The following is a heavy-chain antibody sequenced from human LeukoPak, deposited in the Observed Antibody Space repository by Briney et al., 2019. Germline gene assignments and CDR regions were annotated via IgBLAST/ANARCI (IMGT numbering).Heavy chain of an antibody. CDR1: GFTFSSYS. V-gene: IGHV3-21*01. CDR2: ISSSSSYI. CDR3: ARDCSSTSCYWTFDY. Sequence: GGSLRLSCAASGFTFSSYSMNWVRQAPGKGLEWVSSISSSSSYIYYADSVKGRFTISRDNAKNSLYLQMNSLRAEDTAVYYCARDCSSTSCYWTFDYWGQGTLVTVSS. D-gene: IGHD2-2*01. J-gene: IGHJ4*02.